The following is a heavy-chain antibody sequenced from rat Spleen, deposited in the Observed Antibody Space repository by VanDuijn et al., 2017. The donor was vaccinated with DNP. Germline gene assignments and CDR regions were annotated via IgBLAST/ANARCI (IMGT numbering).Heavy chain of an antibody. V-gene: IGHV5S10*01. CDR2: IIYDGNRT. J-gene: IGHJ4*01. Sequence: EVQLVESGGGLVQPGRSLKLSCAASGFTFSDYNMAWVRQAPKKGLEWVATIIYDGNRTYYRDSVKGRFTISRDNAKNTLYLQMNSLRSEDTATYYCARVSYYYAMDAWGQGTSVTVSS. CDR1: GFTFSDYN. CDR3: ARVSYYYAMDA.